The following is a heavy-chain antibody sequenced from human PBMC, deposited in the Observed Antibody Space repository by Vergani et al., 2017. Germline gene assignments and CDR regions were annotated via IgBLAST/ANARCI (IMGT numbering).Heavy chain of an antibody. D-gene: IGHD6-6*01. V-gene: IGHV3-33*06. J-gene: IGHJ4*02. CDR3: AKGAQLEGY. CDR1: GFTFSSYG. CDR2: IWYDGSNK. Sequence: QVQLVESGGGVVQPGRSLRLSCAASGFTFSSYGMHWVRQAPGKGLEWVAVIWYDGSNKYYADSVKGRFTISRDTSKNTLYLQMNSLRAEDTAVYYCAKGAQLEGYWGQGTLVTVSS.